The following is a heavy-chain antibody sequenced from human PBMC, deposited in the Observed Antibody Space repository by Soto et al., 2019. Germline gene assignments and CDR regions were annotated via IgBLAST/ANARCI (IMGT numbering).Heavy chain of an antibody. CDR2: IIPVLGIT. V-gene: IGHV1-69*01. CDR1: GGTFSGYA. J-gene: IGHJ1*01. CDR3: AKDPRSIIGPTSSEDFQQ. D-gene: IGHD1-20*01. Sequence: QAQLMQSGAEVKKPGSSVKVSCKASGGTFSGYAISWVRQAPGQGLEWMGGIIPVLGITNYAQKFQGRITIAADESTGTAHMDLRSLSSEDTAVYYCAKDPRSIIGPTSSEDFQQWGQGTLVTVSS.